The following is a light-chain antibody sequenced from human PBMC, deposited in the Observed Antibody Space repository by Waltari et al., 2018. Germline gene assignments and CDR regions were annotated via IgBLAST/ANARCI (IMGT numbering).Light chain of an antibody. Sequence: DIQMTQSPSSLSASVGDRVTLSCRASHIVRNYVNWYQQKPGKAPKLLIYSASSLYSGVPSRFSGGGSGTDFTLTITNLQPEDFATYHCEQSYNTPPTFGRGTKVEIK. CDR3: EQSYNTPPT. CDR2: SAS. V-gene: IGKV1-39*01. J-gene: IGKJ4*01. CDR1: HIVRNY.